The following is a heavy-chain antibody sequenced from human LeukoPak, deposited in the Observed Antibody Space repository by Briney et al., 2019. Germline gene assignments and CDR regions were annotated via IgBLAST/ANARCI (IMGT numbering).Heavy chain of an antibody. Sequence: PGGSLRLSCAASGFTFSSYAMSWVRQAPGKGLEWVSTISGSVGSTYYADSVKGRFTISRDNSKNTLHLQMNSLRAEDTAVYYCAKDTHGDYLSWLDPWGQGTLVTVSS. J-gene: IGHJ5*02. CDR1: GFTFSSYA. D-gene: IGHD4-17*01. CDR2: ISGSVGST. CDR3: AKDTHGDYLSWLDP. V-gene: IGHV3-23*01.